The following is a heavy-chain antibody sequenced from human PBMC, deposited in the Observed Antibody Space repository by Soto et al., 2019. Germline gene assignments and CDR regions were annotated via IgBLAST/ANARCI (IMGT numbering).Heavy chain of an antibody. Sequence: EVQLLESGGGLVQPGGSLRLSCAASGFTFSNYAMTWVRQAPGKGLEWVSGVTGSDDDTYYADSVKGRFTISRDNSKNTLSLQMNSLRAEDTAVFYCAKLSRLTFGGVASHLGQGTLVTVSS. J-gene: IGHJ4*02. CDR3: AKLSRLTFGGVASH. V-gene: IGHV3-23*01. CDR1: GFTFSNYA. CDR2: VTGSDDDT. D-gene: IGHD3-16*01.